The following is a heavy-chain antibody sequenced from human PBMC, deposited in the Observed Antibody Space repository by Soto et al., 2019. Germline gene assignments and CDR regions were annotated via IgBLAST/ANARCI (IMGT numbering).Heavy chain of an antibody. D-gene: IGHD1-26*01. CDR1: GFKFNTFT. Sequence: QVQLVESGGGVVRPGRSLRLSCAASGFKFNTFTMHWVRQAPGKGLEWVAVISHDGSHKYYADSVKGRFNVSRDDSKNTLYLQMNSLRVEDTAIYYCATWEERYFQDWGQGTLVTVSS. CDR2: ISHDGSHK. V-gene: IGHV3-30-3*01. J-gene: IGHJ1*01. CDR3: ATWEERYFQD.